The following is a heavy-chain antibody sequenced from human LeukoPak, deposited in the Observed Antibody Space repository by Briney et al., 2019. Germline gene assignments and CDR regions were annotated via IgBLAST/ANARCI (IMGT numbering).Heavy chain of an antibody. J-gene: IGHJ4*02. D-gene: IGHD5-12*01. CDR2: INHSGGT. V-gene: IGHV4-34*01. CDR3: ASGRRWHGYSSCDRHSDY. Sequence: PSETLSLTCAVSGGSFSGYYWCWIRRPPGKGLEWIGEINHSGGTNYNPSPKSRVTISVDTSKNQFSLKLSSVTAADTAVYDCASGRRWHGYSSCDRHSDYWGQGTLVTVSS. CDR1: GGSFSGYY.